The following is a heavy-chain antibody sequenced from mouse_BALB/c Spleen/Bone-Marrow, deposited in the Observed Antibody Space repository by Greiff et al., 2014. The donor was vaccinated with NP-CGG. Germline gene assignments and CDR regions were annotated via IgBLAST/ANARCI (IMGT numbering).Heavy chain of an antibody. J-gene: IGHJ4*01. D-gene: IGHD2-14*01. Sequence: QLQESGPDLVKPGASVKMSCKASGYTFTSYVIHWVKQKPGQGLEWIGYIHPYNDGTRYNEKFKGNATLTSDKSSSTAYMELSSLTSEDSAVYYCARSRDYRYDGYYAMDYWGQGTSVTVSS. CDR1: GYTFTSYV. CDR2: IHPYNDGT. V-gene: IGHV1-14*01. CDR3: ARSRDYRYDGYYAMDY.